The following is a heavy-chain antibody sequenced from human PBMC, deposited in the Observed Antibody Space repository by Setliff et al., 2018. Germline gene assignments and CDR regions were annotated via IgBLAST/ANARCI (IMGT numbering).Heavy chain of an antibody. CDR2: IIPVFGTA. CDR3: ARELPRTIFGVVIDC. D-gene: IGHD3-3*01. CDR1: GGTFSSYT. Sequence: GASVKVSCKASGGTFSSYTISWVRQAPGQGLEWMGRIIPVFGTANYAQKFQGRVTITADKSTSTAYMELSSLRSEDTAVYYCARELPRTIFGVVIDCWGQGTLVTVSS. V-gene: IGHV1-69*08. J-gene: IGHJ4*02.